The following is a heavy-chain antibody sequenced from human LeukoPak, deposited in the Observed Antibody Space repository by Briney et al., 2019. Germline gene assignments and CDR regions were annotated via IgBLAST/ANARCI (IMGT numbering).Heavy chain of an antibody. V-gene: IGHV3-74*01. CDR1: GFTFSNYW. CDR2: ISNDASST. CDR3: AKDQEGGAGTGRFDY. D-gene: IGHD6-13*01. J-gene: IGHJ4*02. Sequence: GGSLRLSCAASGFTFSNYWMHCVRQAPGKGLVCVSRISNDASSTTYADAVKGRFTISRDNSQNTFYLQMTSLRAEDTAVYYCAKDQEGGAGTGRFDYWGQGTLVTVSS.